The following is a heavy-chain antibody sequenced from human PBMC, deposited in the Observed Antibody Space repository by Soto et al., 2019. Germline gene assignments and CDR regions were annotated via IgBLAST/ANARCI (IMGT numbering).Heavy chain of an antibody. J-gene: IGHJ4*02. CDR1: GGSISSSSYY. V-gene: IGHV4-39*01. Sequence: XETLSLTCTVSGGSISSSSYYWGWIRQPPGKGLEWIGSIYYSGSTYYNPSLKSRVTISVDTSKNQFSLKLSSVTAADTAVYYCAKLGYSGYAMGYWGQGTLVTVSS. CDR2: IYYSGST. D-gene: IGHD5-12*01. CDR3: AKLGYSGYAMGY.